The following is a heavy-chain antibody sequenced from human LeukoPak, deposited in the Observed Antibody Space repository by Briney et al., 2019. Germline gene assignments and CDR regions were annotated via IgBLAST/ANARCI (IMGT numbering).Heavy chain of an antibody. D-gene: IGHD4-23*01. V-gene: IGHV3-23*01. Sequence: PTGGSLRLSCSASGFIFSTYAVNWVRQVPGKGLEWVSAISIDGDTTYYADSVKGRFTISRDNSKSTLYLHMSYLRAEDTAAYYCALPSQRTVALIDYWGQGTLVTVSS. CDR2: ISIDGDTT. CDR3: ALPSQRTVALIDY. CDR1: GFIFSTYA. J-gene: IGHJ4*02.